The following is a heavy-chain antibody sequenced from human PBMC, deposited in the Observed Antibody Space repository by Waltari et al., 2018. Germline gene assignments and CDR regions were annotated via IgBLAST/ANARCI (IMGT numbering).Heavy chain of an antibody. D-gene: IGHD3-3*02. J-gene: IGHJ5*02. CDR3: ARDLSPPNWFDP. CDR1: GDSISSGSYH. CDR2: IYTRGST. V-gene: IGHV4-61*02. Sequence: QLQLQESGPGLVKPSQTLSLTCTVSGDSISSGSYHWSWIRQPAGKGREWIGRIYTRGSTNYNPSLKSRVTISIDTSRNHFSLKLSSVTAADTAVYYCARDLSPPNWFDPWGQGTLVTVSS.